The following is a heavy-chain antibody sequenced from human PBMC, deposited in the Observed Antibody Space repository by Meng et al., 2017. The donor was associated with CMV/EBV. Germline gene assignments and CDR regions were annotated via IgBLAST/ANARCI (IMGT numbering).Heavy chain of an antibody. D-gene: IGHD3-10*01. Sequence: SETLSLTCTVSGGSISSYYWSWIRQPPGKGLEWIGYIYYSGGTNYNPSLKSRVTISVDTSKNQFSLKLSSVTAADTAVYYCARDRRVRGVIGYYYYGMDVWGQGTMVTVSS. CDR3: ARDRRVRGVIGYYYYGMDV. CDR2: IYYSGGT. V-gene: IGHV4-59*01. CDR1: GGSISSYY. J-gene: IGHJ6*02.